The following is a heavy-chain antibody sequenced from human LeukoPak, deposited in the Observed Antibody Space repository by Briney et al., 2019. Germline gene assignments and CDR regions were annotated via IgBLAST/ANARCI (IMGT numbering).Heavy chain of an antibody. J-gene: IGHJ4*02. D-gene: IGHD2-2*01. CDR3: VRDLACSATRCYRAAAANDYFDY. Sequence: GGSLRLSCAASGFTFSSFWMSWVRQAPGKGLEWVANIKQDGSAKYYVDSVKGRFTISRDNAKNPLYLQMNSLRAEDTAVYYCVRDLACSATRCYRAAAANDYFDYWGQGALVTVSS. CDR2: IKQDGSAK. V-gene: IGHV3-7*01. CDR1: GFTFSSFW.